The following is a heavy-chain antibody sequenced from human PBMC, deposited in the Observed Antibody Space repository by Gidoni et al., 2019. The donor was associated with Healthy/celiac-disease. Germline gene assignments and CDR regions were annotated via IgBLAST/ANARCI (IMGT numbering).Heavy chain of an antibody. D-gene: IGHD3-10*01. CDR3: AKDDAGSYVSPLWYFDL. V-gene: IGHV3-23*01. J-gene: IGHJ2*01. CDR2: ISGSGGST. CDR1: GFTFSSSA. Sequence: EVQLLESGGGLVQPGGSLRLSCAASGFTFSSSAMSWVRQAPGKGLEWVSAISGSGGSTYYADSVKGRFTISRDNSKNTLYLQMNSLRAEDTAVYYCAKDDAGSYVSPLWYFDLWGRGTLVTVSS.